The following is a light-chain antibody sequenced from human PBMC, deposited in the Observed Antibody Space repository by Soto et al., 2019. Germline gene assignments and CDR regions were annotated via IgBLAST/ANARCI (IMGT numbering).Light chain of an antibody. CDR3: AAWDDSLSGVV. V-gene: IGLV1-47*01. Sequence: QSVLTQPPSASGTPGQRVTISCSGSTSNLGSNFVYWYQQVPGAAPKLLISRNDQRPSGVPDRFSGSKSGTPASLAISGLRSEDEADYHCAAWDDSLSGVVFGGGTKLTVL. CDR2: RND. CDR1: TSNLGSNF. J-gene: IGLJ3*02.